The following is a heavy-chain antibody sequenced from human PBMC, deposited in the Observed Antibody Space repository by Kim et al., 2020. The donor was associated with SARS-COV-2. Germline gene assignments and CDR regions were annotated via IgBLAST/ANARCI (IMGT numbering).Heavy chain of an antibody. CDR3: AGDSGSGFDY. CDR2: TSNKANSSTT. Sequence: GGSLRLSCAASGFTFSDHYMDWVRQAPGKGLEWVGRTSNKANSSTTEYAASVKGRFTISRDDSNNSLYLQMNSLKTEDTAVYYWAGDSGSGFDYWGQGTLFTVSS. V-gene: IGHV3-72*01. CDR1: GFTFSDHY. J-gene: IGHJ4*02.